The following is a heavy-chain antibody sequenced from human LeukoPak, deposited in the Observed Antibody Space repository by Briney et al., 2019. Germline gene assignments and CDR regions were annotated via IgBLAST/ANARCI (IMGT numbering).Heavy chain of an antibody. J-gene: IGHJ4*02. CDR3: YCFGSGSYYVVDY. Sequence: GGSLRLSCAASGITFSSYWMHCVGQPPGKGLVWGSRISVDGTDTTYADSVKCRFTISRDNDSHYLYLQMNSLRAEATAVYYCYCFGSGSYYVVDYWGQGTLVTVSS. CDR1: GITFSSYW. D-gene: IGHD3-10*01. V-gene: IGHV3-74*01. CDR2: ISVDGTDT.